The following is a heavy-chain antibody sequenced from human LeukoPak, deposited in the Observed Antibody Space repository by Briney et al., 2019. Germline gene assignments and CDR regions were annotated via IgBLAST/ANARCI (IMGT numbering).Heavy chain of an antibody. J-gene: IGHJ4*01. V-gene: IGHV3-30*18. Sequence: GRSLRLSCAASGFTFSSYGMHWVRQAPGKGLEWVAVISYDGSNKYYADSVKGRFTISRDSSKNMLYLQMNSLRAEDTAVYCCAKELLLWFGEKSRYFDYWGHGTLVTASS. CDR1: GFTFSSYG. CDR3: AKELLLWFGEKSRYFDY. D-gene: IGHD3-10*01. CDR2: ISYDGSNK.